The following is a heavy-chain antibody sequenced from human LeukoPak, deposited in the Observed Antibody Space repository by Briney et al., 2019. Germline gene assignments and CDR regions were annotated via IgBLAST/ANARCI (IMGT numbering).Heavy chain of an antibody. CDR2: IYHSGST. Sequence: PSETLSLTCTVSGGSISSYYWSWIRQHPGKGLEWIGYIYHSGSTYYNPSLKSRITISVDTSKNQFSLKLSSVTAADTAVYYCAREAPGYYYGMDVWGRGTTVTVSS. CDR3: AREAPGYYYGMDV. J-gene: IGHJ6*02. D-gene: IGHD2-2*01. V-gene: IGHV4-59*06. CDR1: GGSISSYY.